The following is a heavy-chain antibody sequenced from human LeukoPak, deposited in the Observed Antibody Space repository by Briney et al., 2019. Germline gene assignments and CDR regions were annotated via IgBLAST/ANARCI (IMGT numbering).Heavy chain of an antibody. CDR2: IYYSGST. J-gene: IGHJ5*02. CDR1: GGSISSYY. Sequence: PSETLSPTCTVSGGSISSYYWSWIRQPPGKGLEWIGYIYYSGSTNYNPSLKSRVTISVDTSKNQFSLKLSSVTAADTAVYYCARHGFSSSWYVSWFDPWGQGTLVTVSS. V-gene: IGHV4-59*08. CDR3: ARHGFSSSWYVSWFDP. D-gene: IGHD6-13*01.